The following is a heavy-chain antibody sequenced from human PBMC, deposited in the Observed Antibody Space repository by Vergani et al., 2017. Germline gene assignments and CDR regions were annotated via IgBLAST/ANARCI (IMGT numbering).Heavy chain of an antibody. V-gene: IGHV3-23*01. CDR3: AKQYLVSGNYLFDY. J-gene: IGHJ4*02. Sequence: EVQLLESGGGLVQPGGSLRLTCAASEFTFSNYAMNWVRPAPGKGLEWFSGISGSGVSAYYTDSVKGRFTISRDNYKNMLFLQMNNLRTEDTAIYYCAKQYLVSGNYLFDYWGQGTLVTVSS. CDR1: EFTFSNYA. CDR2: ISGSGVSA. D-gene: IGHD3-10*01.